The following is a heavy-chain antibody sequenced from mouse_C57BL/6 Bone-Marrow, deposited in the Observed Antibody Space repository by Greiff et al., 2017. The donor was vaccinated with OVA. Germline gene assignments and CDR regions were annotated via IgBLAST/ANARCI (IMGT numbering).Heavy chain of an antibody. CDR2: IDPSDSYT. CDR1: GYTFTSYW. V-gene: IGHV1-69*01. CDR3: ARATGYDYDGSCAD. Sequence: QVQLQQPGAELVMPGASVKLSCKASGYTFTSYWMHWVKQRPGQGLEWIGEIDPSDSYTNYNQKFKGKSTLTVDKSSSTAYMQLSSLTSEDSAVYYCARATGYDYDGSCADWGKGTLVTVSA. J-gene: IGHJ3*01. D-gene: IGHD2-4*01.